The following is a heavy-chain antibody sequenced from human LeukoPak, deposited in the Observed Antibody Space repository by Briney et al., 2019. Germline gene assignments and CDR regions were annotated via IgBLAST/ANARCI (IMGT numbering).Heavy chain of an antibody. V-gene: IGHV3-30*02. J-gene: IGHJ4*02. D-gene: IGHD6-19*01. CDR3: AKDFSEQWLVLFFNY. CDR1: GFTFSNYG. Sequence: GGSLRLSCAASGFTFSNYGMHWVRQAPGKGLEWVAFIQYDGNNKYYADSVKGRFTISRDNSKNTLYLQMNSLRAEDTAVYYCAKDFSEQWLVLFFNYWGQGTLVTVSS. CDR2: IQYDGNNK.